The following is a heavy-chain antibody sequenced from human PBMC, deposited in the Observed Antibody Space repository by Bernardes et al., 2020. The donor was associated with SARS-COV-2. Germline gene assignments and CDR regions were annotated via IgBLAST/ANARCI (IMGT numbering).Heavy chain of an antibody. J-gene: IGHJ6*02. V-gene: IGHV3-48*03. CDR3: AREYDSWSGYSIPNYYYGMDV. Sequence: GSLRLSCAASGVTFSSYEVNWVRQAPGKGLEWVSYISSTGTTIYYADSVKGRFTISRDNAKKSLYLQINSLRAEDTAVYYCAREYDSWSGYSIPNYYYGMDVWGQGTTVTVSS. D-gene: IGHD3-3*01. CDR2: ISSTGTTI. CDR1: GVTFSSYE.